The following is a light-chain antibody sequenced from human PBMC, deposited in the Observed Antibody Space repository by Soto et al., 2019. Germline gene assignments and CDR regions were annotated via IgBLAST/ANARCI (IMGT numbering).Light chain of an antibody. Sequence: QSVLTQSPSASASLGASVKLTCTLSSGHSSYAIAWHQQQPEKGPRYLMKLNSDGSHSKGDGIPDRFSGSSSGAERYLTISSLQSEDEADYYCQTWGTGPLVFGGGTNLTVL. J-gene: IGLJ2*01. CDR3: QTWGTGPLV. V-gene: IGLV4-69*01. CDR2: LNSDGSH. CDR1: SGHSSYA.